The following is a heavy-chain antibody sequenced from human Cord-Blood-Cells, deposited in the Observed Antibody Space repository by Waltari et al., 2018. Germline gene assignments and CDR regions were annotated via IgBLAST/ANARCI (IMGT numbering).Heavy chain of an antibody. CDR3: ATGVNY. CDR1: GYTLTELS. Sequence: QVQLVQSGAEVKKPGASVTVSCKVSGYTLTELSIHWVRQAPGKGLEWMGGVDPEDGKTIYEQKFQGRGTMTEDTATDPAYMELSSLRSEDAAVYYCATGVNYWAQGTLVTVSS. V-gene: IGHV1-24*01. CDR2: VDPEDGKT. J-gene: IGHJ4*02. D-gene: IGHD6-13*01.